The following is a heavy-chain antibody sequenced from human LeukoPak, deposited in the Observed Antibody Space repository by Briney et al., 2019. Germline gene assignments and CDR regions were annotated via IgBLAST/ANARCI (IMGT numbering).Heavy chain of an antibody. D-gene: IGHD3-3*02. J-gene: IGHJ4*02. CDR3: AKDRRIFGNFDY. V-gene: IGHV3-23*01. Sequence: GGSLRLSCAASGFTFSSYAMSWVRQAPGKGLEWVSAISGSGGSTYYADSVKGRFTISRDNSKNTLYLQMSSLRAEDTAVYYCAKDRRIFGNFDYWGQGTLVTVSS. CDR2: ISGSGGST. CDR1: GFTFSSYA.